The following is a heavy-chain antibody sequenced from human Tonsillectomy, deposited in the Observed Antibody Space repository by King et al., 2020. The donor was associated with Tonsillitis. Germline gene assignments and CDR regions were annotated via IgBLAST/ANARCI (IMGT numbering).Heavy chain of an antibody. CDR1: KFTFSSYA. D-gene: IGHD3-3*01. J-gene: IGHJ6*03. CDR2: ISGSGGIT. Sequence: VQLVESGGGLVLPGGSLRLSCAASKFTFSSYAMSWVRQAPGKGLEWVSSISGSGGITYYADSVKGRFTISRDNSKNTLYLQMNSLRAEDTAVYYCAKCGVGFWRAIRGGDYFYYYMDVWGKGTAVTVSS. V-gene: IGHV3-23*04. CDR3: AKCGVGFWRAIRGGDYFYYYMDV.